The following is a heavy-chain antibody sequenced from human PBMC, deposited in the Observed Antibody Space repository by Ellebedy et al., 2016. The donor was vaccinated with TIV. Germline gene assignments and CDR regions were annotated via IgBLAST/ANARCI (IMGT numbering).Heavy chain of an antibody. D-gene: IGHD2-2*01. CDR2: IYSGGST. Sequence: GESLKISXAASGFTVSSNYMSWVRQAPGKGLEWVSVIYSGGSTYYADSVKGRFTISRDNSKNTLYLQMNSLRAEDTAVYYCASRREDIVVVPAQDDDAFDIWGQGTMVTVSS. V-gene: IGHV3-53*01. CDR3: ASRREDIVVVPAQDDDAFDI. J-gene: IGHJ3*02. CDR1: GFTVSSNY.